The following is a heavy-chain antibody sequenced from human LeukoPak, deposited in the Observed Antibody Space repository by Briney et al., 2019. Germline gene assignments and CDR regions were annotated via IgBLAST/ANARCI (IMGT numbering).Heavy chain of an antibody. CDR1: GGSISSYY. V-gene: IGHV4-59*01. Sequence: SETLSLTCTVSGGSISSYYWSWLRQPPGKGLEWIGYIYYSGSTNYNPSLKSRVTISVDTSKNQFSLKLSSVTAADTAVYYCARWRTGRASYYYAVWAFDIWGQGTMVTVSS. D-gene: IGHD3-22*01. CDR2: IYYSGST. CDR3: ARWRTGRASYYYAVWAFDI. J-gene: IGHJ3*02.